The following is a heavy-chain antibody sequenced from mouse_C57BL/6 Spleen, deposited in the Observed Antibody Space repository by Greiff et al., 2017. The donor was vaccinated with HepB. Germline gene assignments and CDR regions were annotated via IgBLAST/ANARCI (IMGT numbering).Heavy chain of an antibody. CDR1: GYSITSGYY. D-gene: IGHD3-3*01. CDR2: ISYDGSN. CDR3: ARDRGFPYYFDD. V-gene: IGHV3-6*01. J-gene: IGHJ2*01. Sequence: EVQLQESGPGLVKPSQSLSLTCSVTGYSITSGYYWNWIRQFPGNKLEWMGYISYDGSNNYNPSLKNRISITRDTSKNQFFLKLNSVTTEDTATYYCARDRGFPYYFDDWGQGTTLTVSS.